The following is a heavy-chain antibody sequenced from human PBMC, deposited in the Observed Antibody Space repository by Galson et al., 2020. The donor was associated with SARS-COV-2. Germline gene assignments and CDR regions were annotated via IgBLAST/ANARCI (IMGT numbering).Heavy chain of an antibody. D-gene: IGHD3-10*02. Sequence: GGSLRLSCAASGFTFSDYYMSWIRQAPGKGLEWVSYISSSGSTIYYADSVKGRFTICRDNAKNSLYLQMNSLRAEDTAVYYCARRRLFPVVDYWGQGTLVTVSS. V-gene: IGHV3-11*01. CDR3: ARRRLFPVVDY. CDR2: ISSSGSTI. CDR1: GFTFSDYY. J-gene: IGHJ4*02.